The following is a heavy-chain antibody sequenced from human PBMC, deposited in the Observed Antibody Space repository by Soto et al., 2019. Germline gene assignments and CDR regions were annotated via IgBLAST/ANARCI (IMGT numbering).Heavy chain of an antibody. CDR2: IVPIFGT. V-gene: IGHV1-69*13. Sequence: SVKVSCKASGGTFSSYSINWVRQAPGQGLEWMGGIVPIFGTNYAQKSQGRVTITADESTSTAYMELSSLRSEDTAVYYCATPIKYYDSWSGYSPFDYWGQGTLVTVSS. J-gene: IGHJ4*02. D-gene: IGHD3-3*01. CDR1: GGTFSSYS. CDR3: ATPIKYYDSWSGYSPFDY.